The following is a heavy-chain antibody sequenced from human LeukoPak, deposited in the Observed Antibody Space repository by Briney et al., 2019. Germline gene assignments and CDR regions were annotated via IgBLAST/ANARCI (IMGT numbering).Heavy chain of an antibody. D-gene: IGHD3-22*01. CDR2: LNWNGSKT. V-gene: IGHV3-20*04. J-gene: IGHJ4*02. Sequence: GGSLRLSCAASGFTFSSYSMNWVRQVPGKGLEWVSGLNWNGSKTGYADSVKGRFTISRDNGKNSLYLQMKSLRAEDTALYYCARVKYDSSGYSQGFDFWGQGALVTVSS. CDR1: GFTFSSYS. CDR3: ARVKYDSSGYSQGFDF.